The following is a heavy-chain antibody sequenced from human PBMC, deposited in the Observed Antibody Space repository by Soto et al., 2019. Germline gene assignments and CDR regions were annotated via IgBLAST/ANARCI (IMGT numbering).Heavy chain of an antibody. CDR3: ARKILGSTTRPKYWYFDL. Sequence: EVQVLESGGGLVQPGGSLRLSCAGSGFTFINYAMNWVRQAPGKGLEWVSSISGGGDAAFFPDSVRGRFTISRDNSKNTVTLQMIRLGVDDTAVYYCARKILGSTTRPKYWYFDLWGRGTLVTVSS. CDR1: GFTFINYA. V-gene: IGHV3-23*01. J-gene: IGHJ2*01. CDR2: ISGGGDAA. D-gene: IGHD7-27*01.